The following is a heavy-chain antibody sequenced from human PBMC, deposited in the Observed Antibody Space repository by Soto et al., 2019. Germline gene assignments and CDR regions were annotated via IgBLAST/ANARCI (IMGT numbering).Heavy chain of an antibody. V-gene: IGHV5-51*01. CDR1: GYSFTSYW. CDR3: ARHQIAAAGTDYYYGMDA. CDR2: IYPGDSDT. J-gene: IGHJ6*02. D-gene: IGHD6-13*01. Sequence: GESLKISCKGSGYSFTSYWIGWVRQMPGKGLEWMGIIYPGDSDTRYSPSFQGQVTISADKSISTAYLQWSSLKASDTAMYYCARHQIAAAGTDYYYGMDAWGQGTTVTVSS.